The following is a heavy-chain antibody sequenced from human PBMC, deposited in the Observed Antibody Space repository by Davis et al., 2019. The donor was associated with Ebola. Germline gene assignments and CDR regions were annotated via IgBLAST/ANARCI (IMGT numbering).Heavy chain of an antibody. CDR2: INPNSGGT. Sequence: AASVKVSCKASGYTFTGYYMHWVRQAPGQGLEWMGWINPNSGGTNYAQKFQGWVTMTRDTSISTAYMELSRLRSDDTAVYYCARVEYSSSSRAYYFDYWGQGTLVTVSS. CDR3: ARVEYSSSSRAYYFDY. CDR1: GYTFTGYY. D-gene: IGHD6-6*01. J-gene: IGHJ4*02. V-gene: IGHV1-2*04.